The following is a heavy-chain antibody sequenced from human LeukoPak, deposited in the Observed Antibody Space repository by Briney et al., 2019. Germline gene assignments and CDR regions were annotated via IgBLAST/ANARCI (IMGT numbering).Heavy chain of an antibody. Sequence: ASVKVSCKASGYTFTGYYMHWVRQAPGQGLEWMGWINPNGGGTNYAQKFQGRVTMTRDTSISTAYMELSRLRSDDTAVYYCASSSHTIFGVDDAFDIWGQGTMVTVSS. CDR2: INPNGGGT. J-gene: IGHJ3*02. V-gene: IGHV1-2*02. D-gene: IGHD3-3*01. CDR3: ASSSHTIFGVDDAFDI. CDR1: GYTFTGYY.